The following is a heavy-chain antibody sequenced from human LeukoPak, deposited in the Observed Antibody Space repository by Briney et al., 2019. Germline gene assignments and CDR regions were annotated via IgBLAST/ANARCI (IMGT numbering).Heavy chain of an antibody. D-gene: IGHD3-10*01. J-gene: IGHJ6*02. V-gene: IGHV3-43*02. Sequence: GGSLRLSCAASGFTFDDYAMHWVRQAPGEGLEWVSLISGDGGSTYYADSVKGRFTISRDNSKNSLYPQMNSLRTEDTALYYCAKDFSSGTYYPYYYYGMDVWGQGATVTVSS. CDR1: GFTFDDYA. CDR3: AKDFSSGTYYPYYYYGMDV. CDR2: ISGDGGST.